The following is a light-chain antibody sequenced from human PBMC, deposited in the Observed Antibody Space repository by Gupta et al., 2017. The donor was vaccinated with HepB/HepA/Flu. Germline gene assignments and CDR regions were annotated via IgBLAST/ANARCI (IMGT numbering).Light chain of an antibody. V-gene: IGKV3-11*01. CDR3: QQRSNWPLT. J-gene: IGKJ4*01. CDR1: QTVSTY. CDR2: EIS. Sequence: EIVLTQSPATLSLSPGDRATLHCRASQTVSTYLAWYQQKPGQSPRLLIYEISNRATGIPARFSGSGSGTDFTLTISSLEPEDFAVYFCQQRSNWPLTFGGGTKVEIK.